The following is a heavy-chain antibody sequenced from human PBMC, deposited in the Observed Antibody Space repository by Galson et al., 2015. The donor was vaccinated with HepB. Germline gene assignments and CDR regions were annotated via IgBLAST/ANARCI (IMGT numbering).Heavy chain of an antibody. J-gene: IGHJ3*02. CDR3: ARRPLRQQLVLIAFDI. D-gene: IGHD6-13*01. CDR2: IYYSGST. Sequence: TLSLTCTVSGASISSGSYYWGWIRQPPGKGLEWIGSIYYSGSTYYNPSLKSRVTISVDTSKNQFSLKLTSVTAADTAVYYCARRPLRQQLVLIAFDIWGQGTMVTVSS. V-gene: IGHV4-39*01. CDR1: GASISSGSYY.